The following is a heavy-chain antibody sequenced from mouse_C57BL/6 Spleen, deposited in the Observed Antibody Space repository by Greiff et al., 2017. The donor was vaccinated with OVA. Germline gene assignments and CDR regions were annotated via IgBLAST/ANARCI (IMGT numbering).Heavy chain of an antibody. Sequence: VQLKESGAELVRPGASVKLSCTASGFNIKDDYMHWVKQRPEQGLEWIGWIDPENGDTEYASKFQGKATITADTSSNTAYLQLSSLTSEDTAVYYCTTPFYYDYDRVAYWGQGTLVTVSA. V-gene: IGHV14-4*01. D-gene: IGHD2-4*01. J-gene: IGHJ3*01. CDR3: TTPFYYDYDRVAY. CDR1: GFNIKDDY. CDR2: IDPENGDT.